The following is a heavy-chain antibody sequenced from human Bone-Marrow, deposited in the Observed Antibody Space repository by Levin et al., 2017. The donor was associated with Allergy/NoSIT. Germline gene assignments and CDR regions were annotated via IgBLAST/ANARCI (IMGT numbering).Heavy chain of an antibody. V-gene: IGHV3-72*01. J-gene: IGHJ4*02. CDR3: ARVRYYDSSGYYVDY. CDR1: GFTFSDHY. CDR2: TRNKANSYTT. Sequence: LSLTCAASGFTFSDHYMDWVRQAPGKGLEWVGRTRNKANSYTTEYAASVKDRFTISRDNSKNSLSLQMNSLKTEDTAVYYCARVRYYDSSGYYVDYWGQGTLVTVSS. D-gene: IGHD3-22*01.